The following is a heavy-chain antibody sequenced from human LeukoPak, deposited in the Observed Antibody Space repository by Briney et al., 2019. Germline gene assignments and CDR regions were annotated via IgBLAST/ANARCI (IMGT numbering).Heavy chain of an antibody. V-gene: IGHV4-61*02. Sequence: NPSQTLSLTCTLSAGSVSSGSYYSSWIRQPAGKGLEWIGRIYTTGSTSYNPSLKSRVTMSLDTSRNHFSLKLNSVTAADTAVYYCARTSDYSSGWFWWFDPWGQGTLVTVSS. CDR1: AGSVSSGSYY. J-gene: IGHJ5*02. CDR2: IYTTGST. D-gene: IGHD6-19*01. CDR3: ARTSDYSSGWFWWFDP.